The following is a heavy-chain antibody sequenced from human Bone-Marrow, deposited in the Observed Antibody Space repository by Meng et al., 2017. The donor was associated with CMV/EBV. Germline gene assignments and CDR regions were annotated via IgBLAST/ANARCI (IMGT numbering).Heavy chain of an antibody. Sequence: GESPKISCAASGFTFSSYSMNWVRQAPGKGLEWVSSISSSSSYIYYADSVKGRFTISRDNAKNSLYLQMNSLRAEDTAVYYCARDGRRGYCSSTSCRDGFDIWGQGTMVTVSS. CDR3: ARDGRRGYCSSTSCRDGFDI. CDR1: GFTFSSYS. D-gene: IGHD2-2*01. CDR2: ISSSSSYI. V-gene: IGHV3-21*01. J-gene: IGHJ3*02.